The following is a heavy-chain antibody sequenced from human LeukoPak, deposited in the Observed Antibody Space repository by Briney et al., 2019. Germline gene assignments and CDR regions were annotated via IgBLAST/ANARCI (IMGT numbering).Heavy chain of an antibody. Sequence: PGGSLRLSCAASGFTFSSYSMNWVRQAPGKGLEWVSSISSSSSYIYYADSVKGRFTISRDNAKNSLYLQMNSLRAEDTAVYYCARDRGSELGYCSSTSCSAFDPWGQGTLVTVSS. D-gene: IGHD2-2*01. CDR2: ISSSSSYI. CDR3: ARDRGSELGYCSSTSCSAFDP. CDR1: GFTFSSYS. V-gene: IGHV3-21*01. J-gene: IGHJ5*02.